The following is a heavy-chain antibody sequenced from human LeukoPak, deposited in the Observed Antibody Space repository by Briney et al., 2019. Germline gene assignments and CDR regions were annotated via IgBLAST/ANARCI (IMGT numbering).Heavy chain of an antibody. V-gene: IGHV1-8*01. CDR1: GYTFTSYD. D-gene: IGHD4-17*01. Sequence: EASVKVSCKASGYTFTSYDINWVRQATGQGLEWMGWMNPNSGNTGYAQKFQGRVTMTRNTSISTTYMELSSLRSEDTAVYYCARYYGHTGGSDYWGQGTLVTVSS. CDR2: MNPNSGNT. CDR3: ARYYGHTGGSDY. J-gene: IGHJ4*02.